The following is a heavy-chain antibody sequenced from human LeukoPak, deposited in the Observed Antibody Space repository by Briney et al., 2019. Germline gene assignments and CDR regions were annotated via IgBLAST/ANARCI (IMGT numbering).Heavy chain of an antibody. J-gene: IGHJ4*02. D-gene: IGHD2-21*02. CDR2: IYYSGNT. V-gene: IGHV4-39*01. CDR1: GGSINRSSYY. CDR3: ASSPWGDYYFDY. Sequence: SETLSLTCTVSGGSINRSSYYWGWIRQPPGKGLEWIGGIYYSGNTYYNPSLKSRVTISADTSKKQFSMELSSVTAADTAVYYCASSPWGDYYFDYWGQGTLVTVSS.